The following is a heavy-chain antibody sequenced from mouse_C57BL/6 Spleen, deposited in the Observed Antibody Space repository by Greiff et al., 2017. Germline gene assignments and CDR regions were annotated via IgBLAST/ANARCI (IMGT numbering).Heavy chain of an antibody. CDR3: ARYDGYSHYYAMDY. CDR1: GYTFTSYW. V-gene: IGHV1-69*01. J-gene: IGHJ4*01. Sequence: QVQLQQPGAELVMPGASVKLSCKASGYTFTSYWMHWVKQRPGQGLEWIGEIDPSDSYTNYNQKFKGKSTLTVDKSSSTAYMQLSSLTSEDSAVYYCARYDGYSHYYAMDYWGQGTSVTVSS. CDR2: IDPSDSYT. D-gene: IGHD2-3*01.